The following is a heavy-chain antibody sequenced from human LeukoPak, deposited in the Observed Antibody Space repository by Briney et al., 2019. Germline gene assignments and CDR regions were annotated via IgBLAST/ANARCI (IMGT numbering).Heavy chain of an antibody. J-gene: IGHJ1*01. CDR2: ISGSGGST. V-gene: IGHV3-23*01. D-gene: IGHD6-19*01. CDR1: GFTFSSYA. Sequence: PGGSLRLSXAASGFTFSSYAMSWVRQAPGKGLEWVSAISGSGGSTYYADSVKGRFTISIDNSKNPLYLQMNSLRAEDTAVYYCAKDSSGYYTEYFQHWGQGTLVTVSS. CDR3: AKDSSGYYTEYFQH.